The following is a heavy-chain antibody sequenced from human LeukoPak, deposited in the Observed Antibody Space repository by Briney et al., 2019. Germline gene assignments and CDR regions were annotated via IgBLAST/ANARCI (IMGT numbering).Heavy chain of an antibody. CDR3: ARATGDLEMATRKKRTDAFES. V-gene: IGHV1-18*01. J-gene: IGHJ3*02. CDR1: GYTFTSYG. Sequence: GASVKVSCKASGYTFTSYGISWVRQAPGQGLEWMGWISAYNGNTNYAQKLQGRVTMTTDTSTSTAYMELRSLRSDDTAVYYCARATGDLEMATRKKRTDAFESWGQGTMVTVSS. D-gene: IGHD5-24*01. CDR2: ISAYNGNT.